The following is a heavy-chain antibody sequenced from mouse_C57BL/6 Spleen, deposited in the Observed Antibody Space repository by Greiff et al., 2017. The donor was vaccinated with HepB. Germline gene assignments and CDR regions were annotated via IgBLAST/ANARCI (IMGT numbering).Heavy chain of an antibody. Sequence: DVKLVESGPGMVKPSQSLSLTCTVTGYSITSGYDWHWIRHFPGNKLEWMGYISYSGSTNYNPSLKSRISITHDTSKNHFFLKLNSVTTEDTATYYCARAGAYYSNYGFAYWGQGTLVTVSA. CDR2: ISYSGST. D-gene: IGHD2-5*01. CDR1: GYSITSGYD. V-gene: IGHV3-1*01. J-gene: IGHJ3*01. CDR3: ARAGAYYSNYGFAY.